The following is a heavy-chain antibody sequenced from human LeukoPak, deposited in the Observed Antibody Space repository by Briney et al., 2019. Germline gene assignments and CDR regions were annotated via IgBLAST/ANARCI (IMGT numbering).Heavy chain of an antibody. Sequence: SETLSLTCTVSGGSISSYYWSWIRQPPGKGLEWIGYIYYSGSTNYNPSLKSRVTISVDTSKNQFPLKLSSVTAADTAVYYCARLAYGSGSYYGDNWFDPWGQGTLVTVSS. CDR3: ARLAYGSGSYYGDNWFDP. J-gene: IGHJ5*02. CDR2: IYYSGST. V-gene: IGHV4-59*01. D-gene: IGHD3-10*01. CDR1: GGSISSYY.